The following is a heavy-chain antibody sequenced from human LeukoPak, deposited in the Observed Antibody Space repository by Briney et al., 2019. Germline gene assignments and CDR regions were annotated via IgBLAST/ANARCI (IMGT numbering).Heavy chain of an antibody. CDR2: IIPVFGTA. J-gene: IGHJ6*03. CDR1: GGTFSSYA. D-gene: IGHD6-13*01. CDR3: ARRVAAAGTQGYYYMDV. V-gene: IGHV1-69*05. Sequence: EASVKVSCKASGGTFSSYAISWVRQAPGQGLEWMGGIIPVFGTANYAQKFQGRVTITTDESTSTAYMELSSLRSEDTAVYYCARRVAAAGTQGYYYMDVWGKGTTVTVSS.